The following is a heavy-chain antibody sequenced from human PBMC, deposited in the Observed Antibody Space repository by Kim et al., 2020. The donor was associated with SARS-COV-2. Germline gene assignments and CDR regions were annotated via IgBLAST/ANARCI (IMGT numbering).Heavy chain of an antibody. CDR1: GFTFSSYS. D-gene: IGHD4-17*01. J-gene: IGHJ2*01. Sequence: GGSLRLSCAASGFTFSSYSMNWVRQAPGKGLEWVSSISSSSSYIYYADSVKGRFTISRDNAKNSLYLQMNSLRAEDTAVYYCARNAYGGNSFVGDRYWYFDLWGRGTLVTVSS. CDR2: ISSSSSYI. CDR3: ARNAYGGNSFVGDRYWYFDL. V-gene: IGHV3-21*01.